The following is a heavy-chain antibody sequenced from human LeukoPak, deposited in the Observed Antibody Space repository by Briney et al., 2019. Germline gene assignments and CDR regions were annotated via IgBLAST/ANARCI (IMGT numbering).Heavy chain of an antibody. Sequence: VSGPTLVKPTQTLTLTCTFSGFSLNTSGVGVGWIRQPPGKALEWLALIYWDDDKRYSPSLKSRPTITKDTSKNQVVLTMTNMDPVDTATYYCAHSQSTKYCSGGSCFKDGFDYWGQGTLVTVSS. CDR2: IYWDDDK. D-gene: IGHD2-15*01. J-gene: IGHJ4*02. CDR1: GFSLNTSGVG. V-gene: IGHV2-5*02. CDR3: AHSQSTKYCSGGSCFKDGFDY.